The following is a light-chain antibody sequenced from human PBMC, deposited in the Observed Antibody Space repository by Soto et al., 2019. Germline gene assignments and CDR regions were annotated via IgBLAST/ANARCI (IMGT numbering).Light chain of an antibody. CDR2: GNS. Sequence: QSVLTQPPSVSGAPRQRVTISCTGSSSNIGAGYDVHWYQQLPGTAPKLLIYGNSNRPSGVPDRFSGSKSGTSASLAITGLQAEDEADYCCQWYHSSLSGSGVFGTGTKVTVL. CDR3: QWYHSSLSGSGV. V-gene: IGLV1-40*01. CDR1: SSNIGAGYD. J-gene: IGLJ1*01.